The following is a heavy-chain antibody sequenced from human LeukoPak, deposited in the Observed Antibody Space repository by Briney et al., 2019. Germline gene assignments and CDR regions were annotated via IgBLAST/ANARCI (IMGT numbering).Heavy chain of an antibody. V-gene: IGHV5-51*01. CDR1: GYSFTSYW. Sequence: PGESLQISFKGSGYSFTSYWIGWVRPMPGKGVEWMGIIYPGDYDTRYSPSFQGQVTISADKSISTAYLQWSSLKASDTAMYYCARRYCSSSTCYYPLDYWGQGTLVTVSS. D-gene: IGHD2-2*01. J-gene: IGHJ4*02. CDR2: IYPGDYDT. CDR3: ARRYCSSSTCYYPLDY.